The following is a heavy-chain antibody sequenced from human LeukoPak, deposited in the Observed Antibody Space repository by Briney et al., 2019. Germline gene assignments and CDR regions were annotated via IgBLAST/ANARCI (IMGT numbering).Heavy chain of an antibody. CDR3: AILRTASDDY. D-gene: IGHD6-13*01. Sequence: QLGGSLRLSCAASGFTFSSYSMNWVRQAPGKGLEWLSYISSTSSAIYYADSLKGRFTISRDNAKNSLYLQMNSLRAEDTAVYYCAILRTASDDYWGQGTLVTVSS. V-gene: IGHV3-48*04. CDR2: ISSTSSAI. J-gene: IGHJ4*02. CDR1: GFTFSSYS.